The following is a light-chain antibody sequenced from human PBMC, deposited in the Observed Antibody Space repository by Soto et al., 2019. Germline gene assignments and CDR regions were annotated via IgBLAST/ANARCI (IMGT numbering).Light chain of an antibody. J-gene: IGKJ2*02. CDR1: QSVSSD. Sequence: EIVMTQSPATLSVSPGERATLSCRASQSVSSDLAWYQQKPGQAPRLLIYGASTRATGIPGRFSGSGSGTEFTLTISSLQSEDFAVYYCQQYNNWPAGTFGQGTKVDIK. CDR3: QQYNNWPAGT. CDR2: GAS. V-gene: IGKV3-15*01.